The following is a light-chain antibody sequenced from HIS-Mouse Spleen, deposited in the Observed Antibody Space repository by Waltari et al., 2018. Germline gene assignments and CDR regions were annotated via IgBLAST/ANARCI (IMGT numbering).Light chain of an antibody. CDR3: SSYTSSSTWV. CDR2: DVS. Sequence: QSALTQPASVSGSPGQSITISCTGTSRDVGGYKYVSWYQQHPGKAPKPMIYDVSNRPSGVSNRFSGSKSGNTASLTISGLQAEDEADYYCSSYTSSSTWVFGGGTKLTVL. J-gene: IGLJ3*02. CDR1: SRDVGGYKY. V-gene: IGLV2-14*03.